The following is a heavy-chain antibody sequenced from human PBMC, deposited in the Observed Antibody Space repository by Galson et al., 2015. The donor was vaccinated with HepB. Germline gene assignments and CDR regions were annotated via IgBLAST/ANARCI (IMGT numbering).Heavy chain of an antibody. V-gene: IGHV3-23*01. CDR3: AKEYSGFHGASYVYYGIDV. J-gene: IGHJ6*02. Sequence: SLRLSCAASGFTFSNSGMHWVRQPPGKGLDWVSGISGSGAGTYYADSVKGRFTISRDNSKNMIYLQMNSLRVEDTAVYYCAKEYSGFHGASYVYYGIDVWGRGTTVSVSS. CDR1: GFTFSNSG. CDR2: ISGSGAGT. D-gene: IGHD6-19*01.